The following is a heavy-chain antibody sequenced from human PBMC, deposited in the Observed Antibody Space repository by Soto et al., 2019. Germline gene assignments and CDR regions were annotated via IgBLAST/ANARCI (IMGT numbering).Heavy chain of an antibody. V-gene: IGHV3-30*18. J-gene: IGHJ6*02. CDR1: GFTFSSYG. CDR2: ISYDGSSK. Sequence: PGGSLRLSCAASGFTFSSYGMHWVRQAPGKGLEWVAVISYDGSSKYYADSVKGRFTISRDNSKNTLYLQMNSLRAEDTAVYYCAKVASSGSYASYYYYGMDVWGQGTTVTVSS. CDR3: AKVASSGSYASYYYYGMDV. D-gene: IGHD1-26*01.